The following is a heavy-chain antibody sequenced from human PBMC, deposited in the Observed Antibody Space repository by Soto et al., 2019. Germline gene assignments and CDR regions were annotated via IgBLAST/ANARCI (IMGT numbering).Heavy chain of an antibody. CDR2: ISWNSGSI. Sequence: GGSLRLSCAASGFTFDDYAMHWVRQAPGKGLEWVSGISWNSGSIGYADSVKGRFTISRDNAKNSLYLQMNSLRAEDTALYYCAKGGDYNWNDAFDIWGQGTMVTVSS. D-gene: IGHD1-1*01. V-gene: IGHV3-9*01. J-gene: IGHJ3*02. CDR3: AKGGDYNWNDAFDI. CDR1: GFTFDDYA.